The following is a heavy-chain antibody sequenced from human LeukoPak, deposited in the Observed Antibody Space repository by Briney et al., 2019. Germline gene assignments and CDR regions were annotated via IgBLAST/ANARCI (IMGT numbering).Heavy chain of an antibody. CDR1: GYTFTGYY. J-gene: IGHJ5*02. V-gene: IGHV1-2*02. Sequence: ASVKVSRKASGYTFTGYYMHWVRQAPGQGLEWMGWINPNSGGTNYAQKFQGRVTMTRDTSISTAYMELSRLRSDDTAVYYCARDNGLVVVPSWFDPWGQGTLVTVSS. CDR2: INPNSGGT. D-gene: IGHD2-2*01. CDR3: ARDNGLVVVPSWFDP.